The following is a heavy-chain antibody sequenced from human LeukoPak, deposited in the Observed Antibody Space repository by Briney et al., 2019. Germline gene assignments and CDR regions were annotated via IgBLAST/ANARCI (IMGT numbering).Heavy chain of an antibody. D-gene: IGHD6-19*01. CDR1: GGSISSGSYY. Sequence: SETLSLTCTVSGGSISSGSYYWGWIRQPPGKGLEWIGSIYHSGSTYYNPSLKSRVTISVDTSKNQFSLKLSSVTAADTAVYYCARKRTVAGSNWFDPWGQGTLVTVSS. J-gene: IGHJ5*02. CDR3: ARKRTVAGSNWFDP. V-gene: IGHV4-39*07. CDR2: IYHSGST.